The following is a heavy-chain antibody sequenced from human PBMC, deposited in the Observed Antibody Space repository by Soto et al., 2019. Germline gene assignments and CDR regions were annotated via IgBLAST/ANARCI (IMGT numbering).Heavy chain of an antibody. CDR3: ARRIQLWFRAYYYYGMDV. Sequence: PGKGLEWIGEINHSGSTKYNPSLKSRVTISVDTSKNQFSLKLSSVTAADTAVYYCARRIQLWFRAYYYYGMDVGCQGNRFSVS. J-gene: IGHJ6*02. CDR2: INHSGST. V-gene: IGHV4-34*01. D-gene: IGHD5-18*01.